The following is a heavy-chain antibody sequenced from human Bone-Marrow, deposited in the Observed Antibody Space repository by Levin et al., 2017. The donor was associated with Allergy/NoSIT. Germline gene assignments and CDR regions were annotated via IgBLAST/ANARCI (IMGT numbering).Heavy chain of an antibody. CDR2: TYYRSKWYN. J-gene: IGHJ3*02. V-gene: IGHV6-1*01. CDR3: ARGRHGGRVFHT. CDR1: GDTVSSNSGA. Sequence: SQTLSLTCAISGDTVSSNSGAWNWIRQSPSRGLEWLGRTYYRSKWYNEYAVSVRGRITVNPEKSKNQVYLKLNSVTPDDTAVYYCARGRHGGRVFHTWGQGTMVTVSS.